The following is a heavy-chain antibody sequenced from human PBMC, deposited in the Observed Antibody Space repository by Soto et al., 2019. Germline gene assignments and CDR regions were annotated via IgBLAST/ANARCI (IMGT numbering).Heavy chain of an antibody. J-gene: IGHJ4*02. CDR2: IYYSGST. D-gene: IGHD6-19*01. V-gene: IGHV4-59*01. CDR1: GGSISSYY. Sequence: SETLSLTCTVSGGSISSYYWSWIRQPPGKGLEWIGYIYYSGSTNYNPSLKSRVTISVDTSKNQFSLKLSSVTAADTAVYYCARAGRRYSSGWYEDYWGQGTLVT. CDR3: ARAGRRYSSGWYEDY.